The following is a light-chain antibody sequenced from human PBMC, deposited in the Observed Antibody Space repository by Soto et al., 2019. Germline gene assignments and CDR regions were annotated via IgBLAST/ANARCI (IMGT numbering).Light chain of an antibody. CDR1: QSISNW. J-gene: IGKJ1*01. Sequence: DIQMTQSPSTLSASVGDRVTITCRASQSISNWLAWFQQKPGRAPKLLISGASSLESGVPSRFSSSGSGTEFTLSISSLQPDDFATYYCQQHYIHWTFGQGTKVDIK. CDR2: GAS. V-gene: IGKV1-5*01. CDR3: QQHYIHWT.